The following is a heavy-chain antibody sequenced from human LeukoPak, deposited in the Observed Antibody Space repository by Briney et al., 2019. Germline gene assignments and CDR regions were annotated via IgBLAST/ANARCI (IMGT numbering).Heavy chain of an antibody. D-gene: IGHD3-10*01. CDR1: GFTFSSYG. Sequence: GGSLRLSCAASGFTFSSYGMHWVRQAPGKGLEWVAVISYDGSNKYYADSVKGRFTISRDNSKNTLYPQMNSLRAEDTAVYYCAKDIAPYYYYGSGSDIWGQGTLVTVSS. CDR3: AKDIAPYYYYGSGSDI. CDR2: ISYDGSNK. V-gene: IGHV3-30*18. J-gene: IGHJ4*02.